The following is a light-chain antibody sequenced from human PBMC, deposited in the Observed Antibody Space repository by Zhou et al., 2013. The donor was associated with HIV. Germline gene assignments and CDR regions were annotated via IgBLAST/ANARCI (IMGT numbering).Light chain of an antibody. CDR3: QSFDNNLNTFA. CDR1: NSNIGIGYD. Sequence: QSVLTQPPSVSGAPGQRIIISCTGSNSNIGIGYDVHWYQQVPGTAPKLIIFGDTNRPSGIPDRFSGSKFESSASLAITGLRAEDEADYYCQSFDNNLNTFAFGTGTKVIVL. V-gene: IGLV1-40*01. J-gene: IGLJ1*01. CDR2: GDT.